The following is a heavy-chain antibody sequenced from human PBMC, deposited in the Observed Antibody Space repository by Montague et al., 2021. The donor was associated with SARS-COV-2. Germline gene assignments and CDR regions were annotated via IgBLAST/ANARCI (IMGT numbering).Heavy chain of an antibody. J-gene: IGHJ5*02. CDR2: IHHGGST. D-gene: IGHD6-13*01. Sequence: SETLSLTCAVHGGSFSTYSWNWIRQPPGKGLEWIGEIHHGGSTNCNPSLKSRVTISADTSKNQFSLKLTSVAAGDTAVYYCARQRGSSSWYDGGNWFDPWGQGTLVTVSS. CDR1: GGSFSTYS. V-gene: IGHV4-34*01. CDR3: ARQRGSSSWYDGGNWFDP.